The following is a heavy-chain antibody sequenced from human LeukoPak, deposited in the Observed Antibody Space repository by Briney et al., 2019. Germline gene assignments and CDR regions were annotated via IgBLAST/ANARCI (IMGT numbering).Heavy chain of an antibody. CDR2: IYSGGST. CDR1: GFTVSSNF. CDR3: ARGYSDSSGYYSLGY. Sequence: PGGSLRLSCAASGFTVSSNFMGWVRQAPGKGLERVSVIYSGGSTYYADSVTGRFTISRDNSKNTLYLQMKSLRTDDAAVYYCARGYSDSSGYYSLGYWGQGTLVTVSS. D-gene: IGHD3-22*01. V-gene: IGHV3-66*01. J-gene: IGHJ4*02.